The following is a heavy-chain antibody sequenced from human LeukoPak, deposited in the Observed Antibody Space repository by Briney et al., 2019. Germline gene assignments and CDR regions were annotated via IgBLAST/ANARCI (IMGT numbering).Heavy chain of an antibody. CDR3: ARDRAWFGELLAMYYFDY. D-gene: IGHD3-10*01. V-gene: IGHV1-2*02. CDR2: INPNSSGT. J-gene: IGHJ4*02. Sequence: ASVKVSCKASGYTFTGYYMHWVRQAPGQGLEWMGWINPNSSGTNYAQKFQGRVTMTRDTSISTAYMELSRLRSDDTAVYYCARDRAWFGELLAMYYFDYWGQGTLVTVSS. CDR1: GYTFTGYY.